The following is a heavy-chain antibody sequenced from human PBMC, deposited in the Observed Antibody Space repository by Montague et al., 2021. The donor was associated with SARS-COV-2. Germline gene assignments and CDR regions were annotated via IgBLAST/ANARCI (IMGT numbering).Heavy chain of an antibody. CDR1: GFSLSTSGLC. CDR3: ARTYGSGRGFDL. Sequence: PALVKPTQTLTLTCTFSGFSLSTSGLCVSWIRQPPGKALEWLARIDWDDDKYYSTSLKTRLTISKDTSKNQVVLTMTNMNPVDTATYYCARTYGSGRGFDLWGRGTLVTVSS. J-gene: IGHJ2*01. V-gene: IGHV2-70*11. D-gene: IGHD3-10*01. CDR2: IDWDDDK.